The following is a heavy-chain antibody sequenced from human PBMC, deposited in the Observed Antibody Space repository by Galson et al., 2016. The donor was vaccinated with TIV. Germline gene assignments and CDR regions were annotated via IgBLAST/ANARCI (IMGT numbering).Heavy chain of an antibody. V-gene: IGHV1-18*04. Sequence: SVKVSCKAAGYTFSRHGMGWVRQAPGQGLAWLGWISVEDGNTNNAQKLQGRVTMTTDAATSTAHMELRSLRSDDTAVYYCAREMRGWNDSSGFHILFDYWGQGTLVTVSS. CDR2: ISVEDGNT. CDR1: GYTFSRHG. J-gene: IGHJ4*02. CDR3: AREMRGWNDSSGFHILFDY. D-gene: IGHD3-22*01.